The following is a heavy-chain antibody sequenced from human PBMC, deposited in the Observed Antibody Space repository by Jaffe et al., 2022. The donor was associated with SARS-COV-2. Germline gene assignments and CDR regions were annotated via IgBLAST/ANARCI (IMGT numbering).Heavy chain of an antibody. CDR1: GFTFRSFH. CDR3: ARESAPGL. V-gene: IGHV3-33*01. CDR2: IWYDGVNK. J-gene: IGHJ4*02. D-gene: IGHD3-3*01. Sequence: QVQLVESGGGVVQPGMSLRLSCEASGFTFRSFHMHWVRQAPGKGLEWLAVIWYDGVNKYYADSVKGRFTISRDNSKSTLYLQLNNLRADDTAVYYCARESAPGLWGQGTLVTVSS.